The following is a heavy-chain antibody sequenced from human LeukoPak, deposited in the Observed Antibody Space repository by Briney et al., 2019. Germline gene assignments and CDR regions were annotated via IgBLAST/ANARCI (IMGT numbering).Heavy chain of an antibody. D-gene: IGHD3-10*01. V-gene: IGHV3-21*01. CDR2: ISSSSSYT. CDR1: GFTFSSYE. Sequence: GGSLRLSCAASGFTFSSYEMNWVRQAPGKGLEWVSFISSSSSYTYYADSVRGRFTISRDNAGSSVNLRMNSLRAEDTAVYYCAREPFSMARESTRNAFDIRGQGTMVTVFS. CDR3: AREPFSMARESTRNAFDI. J-gene: IGHJ3*02.